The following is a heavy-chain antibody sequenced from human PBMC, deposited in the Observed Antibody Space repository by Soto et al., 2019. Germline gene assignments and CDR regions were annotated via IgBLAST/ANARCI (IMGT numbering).Heavy chain of an antibody. Sequence: QVQLVQSGAEVKKPGSSVKVSCKASGGTLSNYGISWVRQAPGQGLEWMGGIIPVFGTANYAQKFQGRVTITADESTGTGSREVSSLRSEDTAVYYCARGDATKIVVTTYYGMDVWGQGTTGTVSS. J-gene: IGHJ6*02. CDR1: GGTLSNYG. CDR3: ARGDATKIVVTTYYGMDV. D-gene: IGHD3-22*01. CDR2: IIPVFGTA. V-gene: IGHV1-69*12.